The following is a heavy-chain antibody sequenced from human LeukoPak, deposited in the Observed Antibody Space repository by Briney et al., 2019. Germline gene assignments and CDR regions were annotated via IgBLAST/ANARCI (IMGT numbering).Heavy chain of an antibody. CDR3: AKGPRRSLDAFDI. Sequence: PGGSLRLSCAASGFTFSSYGMHWVRQAPGKGLEWVAFIRYDGSNKYYADSVKGRFTISRDNSKNTLYLQMNSLRAEDTAVYYCAKGPRRSLDAFDIWGQGTMVTVSS. V-gene: IGHV3-30*02. D-gene: IGHD1-14*01. J-gene: IGHJ3*02. CDR2: IRYDGSNK. CDR1: GFTFSSYG.